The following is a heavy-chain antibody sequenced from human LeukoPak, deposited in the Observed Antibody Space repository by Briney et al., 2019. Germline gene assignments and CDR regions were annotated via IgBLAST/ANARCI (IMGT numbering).Heavy chain of an antibody. D-gene: IGHD1-26*01. CDR2: ISSSSSYI. CDR3: ARVIVGAATDY. V-gene: IGHV3-21*01. Sequence: GGSLRLSCAASGFTFSSYAMSWIRQAPGKGLEWVSSISSSSSYIYYADSVKGRFTISRDNAKNSLYLQMNSLRAEDTAVYYCARVIVGAATDYWGQGTLVTVSS. CDR1: GFTFSSYA. J-gene: IGHJ4*02.